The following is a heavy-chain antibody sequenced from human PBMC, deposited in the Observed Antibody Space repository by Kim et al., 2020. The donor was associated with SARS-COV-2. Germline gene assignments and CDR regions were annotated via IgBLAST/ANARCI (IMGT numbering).Heavy chain of an antibody. J-gene: IGHJ4*02. V-gene: IGHV3-64D*06. Sequence: GRCTISRDNSKNTLYLQMSRLRAEDTAVYYCVKDGPDYCGSGSSYYFDYWGQGTLVTVSS. CDR3: VKDGPDYCGSGSSYYFDY. D-gene: IGHD3-10*01.